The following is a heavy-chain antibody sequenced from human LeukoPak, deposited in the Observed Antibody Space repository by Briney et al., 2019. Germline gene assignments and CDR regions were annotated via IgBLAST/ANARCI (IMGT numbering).Heavy chain of an antibody. CDR2: LHPSGAT. CDR1: GSSISGYY. V-gene: IGHV4-4*07. Sequence: SETLSLTCTVSGSSISGYYWNWIRQPAGKGLEWIGRLHPSGATNYNPSLKSRITMSLDTSKNQFSLKLSSVTTADTAVYYCTRVSRIDYGGNTEGDVWGKGTTVIVSS. CDR3: TRVSRIDYGGNTEGDV. D-gene: IGHD4-23*01. J-gene: IGHJ6*04.